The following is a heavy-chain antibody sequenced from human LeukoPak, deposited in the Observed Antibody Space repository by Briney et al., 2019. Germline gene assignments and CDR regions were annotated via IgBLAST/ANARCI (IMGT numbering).Heavy chain of an antibody. CDR3: ARHGYYGSGSYYFYYYYGMDV. D-gene: IGHD3-10*01. Sequence: ASVKVSCKASGYTFISYDINWVRQATGQGLEWMGWMNPNSGNTGYAQKFQGRVTMTRNTSISTAYMELSSLRSEDTAVYYCARHGYYGSGSYYFYYYYGMDVWGQGTTVTVSS. CDR1: GYTFISYD. CDR2: MNPNSGNT. V-gene: IGHV1-8*01. J-gene: IGHJ6*02.